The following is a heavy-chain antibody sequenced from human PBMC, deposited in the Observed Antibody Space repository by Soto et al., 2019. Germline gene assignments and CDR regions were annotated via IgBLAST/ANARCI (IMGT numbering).Heavy chain of an antibody. J-gene: IGHJ4*02. CDR3: TRESDAVFGY. Sequence: GGSLRLSCSASGFTFSSYAMHWVRQAPGKGLEWVSVIYSDGTTYYADSVKGRFTISRDNSKNTLYLQMNSLRAEDTAVYYCTRESDAVFGYWGQGTLVTVSS. D-gene: IGHD3-3*01. V-gene: IGHV3-66*01. CDR1: GFTFSSYA. CDR2: IYSDGTT.